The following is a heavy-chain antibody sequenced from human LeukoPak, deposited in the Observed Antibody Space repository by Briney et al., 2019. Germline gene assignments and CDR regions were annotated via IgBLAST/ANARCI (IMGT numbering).Heavy chain of an antibody. J-gene: IGHJ4*02. CDR1: GSAFSGYT. V-gene: IGHV1-69*13. D-gene: IGHD5-12*01. Sequence: ASVTVSFKASGSAFSGYTITWVRQAPGQGLEWVGGIITSLASTNYAQKFQGRVTISADDSTSTAYMQLRSLTSEDTAFYYCALAFSGYDRWFPEPPDQWGQGTLVTVSS. CDR2: IITSLAST. CDR3: ALAFSGYDRWFPEPPDQ.